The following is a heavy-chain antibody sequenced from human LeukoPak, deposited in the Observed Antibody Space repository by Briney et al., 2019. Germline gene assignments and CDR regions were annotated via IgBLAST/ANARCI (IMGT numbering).Heavy chain of an antibody. CDR3: ARDLYVDDISTGYSRD. D-gene: IGHD3-9*01. J-gene: IGHJ4*02. V-gene: IGHV1-18*01. Sequence: ASVKVSCKASGYTFTSYGISWVRQAPGQGLEWMGWISAYNGNTNYAQKLQGRVTMTTDTSTSTAYMELRSPRSDDTAVYYCARDLYVDDISTGYSRDWGQGTLVTVSS. CDR2: ISAYNGNT. CDR1: GYTFTSYG.